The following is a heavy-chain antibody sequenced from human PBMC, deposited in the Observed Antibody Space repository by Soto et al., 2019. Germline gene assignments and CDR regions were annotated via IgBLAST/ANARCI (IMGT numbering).Heavy chain of an antibody. CDR2: IYPGDSDT. CDR3: ARTSAAGKYYYGMGV. Sequence: ESLKISCKGSGYSFTSYWIGWVRQMPGKGLEWMGIIYPGDSDTRYSPSFQGQVTISADKSISTAYLQWSSLKASDTAMYYCARTSAAGKYYYGMGVWGQGTTVTVSS. V-gene: IGHV5-51*01. CDR1: GYSFTSYW. J-gene: IGHJ6*02. D-gene: IGHD6-13*01.